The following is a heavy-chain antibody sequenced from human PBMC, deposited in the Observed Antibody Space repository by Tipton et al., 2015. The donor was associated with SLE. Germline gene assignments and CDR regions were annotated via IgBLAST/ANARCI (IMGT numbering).Heavy chain of an antibody. J-gene: IGHJ4*02. CDR2: IYYSGST. V-gene: IGHV4-39*07. Sequence: TLSLTCTVSGGSISSSSYYWGWIRQPPGKGLEWFGSIYYSGSTYYNPSLKSRVTNSVDTSKNQFSLKLSAVTAADTAVYYCASPGIAAAGTHYFDYWGQGTLVTVSS. CDR3: ASPGIAAAGTHYFDY. D-gene: IGHD6-13*01. CDR1: GGSISSSSYY.